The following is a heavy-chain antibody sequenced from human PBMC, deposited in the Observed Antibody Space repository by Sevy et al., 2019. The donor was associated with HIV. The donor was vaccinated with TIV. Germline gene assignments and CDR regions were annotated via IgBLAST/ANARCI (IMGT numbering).Heavy chain of an antibody. D-gene: IGHD1-1*01. CDR1: GFTFRSFS. J-gene: IGHJ5*01. CDR3: TRDAARVIVPTAGFDS. V-gene: IGHV3-33*01. CDR2: IWYDGRTE. Sequence: GGSLRLSCVASGFTFRSFSMHWVRQAPGKGLEWVAAIWYDGRTERYADSVQGRFTISRDNSKKTLYLQMNSLRDEDTAIYYCTRDAARVIVPTAGFDSWGQGTLVTVSS.